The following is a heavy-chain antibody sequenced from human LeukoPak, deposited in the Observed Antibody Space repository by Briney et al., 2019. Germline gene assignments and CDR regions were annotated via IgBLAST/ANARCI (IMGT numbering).Heavy chain of an antibody. V-gene: IGHV4-39*07. CDR3: ARDQTYSGSGIYTYFDY. CDR1: GGSINSSSYY. CDR2: MYYRGST. J-gene: IGHJ4*02. D-gene: IGHD3-10*01. Sequence: TSETLSLTCTVSGGSINSSSYYWGWVRQPPGKGLEWIGSMYYRGSTYYNPSLKSRVTISVDTSKNQFSLKLSSVTAADTAVYYCARDQTYSGSGIYTYFDYWGQGILVTVSS.